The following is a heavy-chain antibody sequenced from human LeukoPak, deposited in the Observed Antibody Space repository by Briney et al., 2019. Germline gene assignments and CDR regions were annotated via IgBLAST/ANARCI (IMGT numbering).Heavy chain of an antibody. Sequence: SQTLSLTCAISGDSVSSNSAAWNWIRQSPSRGLEWLGRTYYRSKWYNDYAVSVKSRITINPDTSKNQFSLQLNSVTPEDTAVYYCAGDRPIVVVVAANYYYYYHGMDVWGKGTTVTVSS. D-gene: IGHD2-15*01. CDR1: GDSVSSNSAA. J-gene: IGHJ6*04. CDR3: AGDRPIVVVVAANYYYYYHGMDV. V-gene: IGHV6-1*01. CDR2: TYYRSKWYN.